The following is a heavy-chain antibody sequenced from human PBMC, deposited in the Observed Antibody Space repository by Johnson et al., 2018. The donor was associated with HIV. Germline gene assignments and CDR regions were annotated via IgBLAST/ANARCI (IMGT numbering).Heavy chain of an antibody. Sequence: VHLVESGGGVVRPGGSLRLSCAASGFTFDDYGMSWVRQAPGKGLEWVSGINWNGGSTGYADSVKGRFTISRDNSKNTLYLQMNSLRAEDTAVYYCAKDWDVVVTADDAFDIWGQGTMVTVSS. V-gene: IGHV3-20*04. CDR3: AKDWDVVVTADDAFDI. CDR2: INWNGGST. J-gene: IGHJ3*02. D-gene: IGHD2-21*02. CDR1: GFTFDDYG.